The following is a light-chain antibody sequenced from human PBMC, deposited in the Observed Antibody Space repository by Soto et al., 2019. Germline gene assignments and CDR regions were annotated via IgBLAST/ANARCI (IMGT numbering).Light chain of an antibody. J-gene: IGLJ1*01. Sequence: QSVLTQPASVSGPPGQSITISCTGTSSDVGGYNYVSWYQQHPGKAPKLMIYDVSNRPSGVSNRFSGSKSGNTASLTISGLQAEDEADYYCSSYTSSSTFYVFGTGTKVTV. CDR2: DVS. CDR1: SSDVGGYNY. CDR3: SSYTSSSTFYV. V-gene: IGLV2-14*01.